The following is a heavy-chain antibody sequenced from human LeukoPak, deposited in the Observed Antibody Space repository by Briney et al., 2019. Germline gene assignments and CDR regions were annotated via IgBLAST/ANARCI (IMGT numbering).Heavy chain of an antibody. CDR1: GLTFNSYS. J-gene: IGHJ4*02. CDR2: ISSSSSYI. V-gene: IGHV3-21*01. Sequence: PGGSLRLSCAASGLTFNSYSMNWVRQAPGKGLEWVSSISSSSSYIYYADSVKGRFTISRDNAKNSLYLQMNSLRAEDTAMYYCARDLSAYGSGSYQVYWGQGTLVTVSS. D-gene: IGHD3-10*01. CDR3: ARDLSAYGSGSYQVY.